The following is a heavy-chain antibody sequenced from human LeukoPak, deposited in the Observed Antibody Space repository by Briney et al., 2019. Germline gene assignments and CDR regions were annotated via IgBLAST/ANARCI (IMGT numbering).Heavy chain of an antibody. J-gene: IGHJ4*02. D-gene: IGHD6-13*01. CDR1: GFTFSSYA. V-gene: IGHV3-23*01. CDR2: ISGSGGST. Sequence: GSLRLSCAASGFTFSSYAMSWVRQAPGKGLEWVSAISGSGGSTYYADSVKGWFTISRDNSKNTLYLQMNSLRAEDTAVYYCAKGRRIAGCFDYWGQGTLVTVSS. CDR3: AKGRRIAGCFDY.